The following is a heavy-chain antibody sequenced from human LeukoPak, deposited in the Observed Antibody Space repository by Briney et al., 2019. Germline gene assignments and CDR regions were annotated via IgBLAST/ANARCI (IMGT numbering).Heavy chain of an antibody. V-gene: IGHV3-23*01. CDR3: AKAAVYSRNWTPFDD. CDR1: GFTFKNYA. J-gene: IGHJ4*02. CDR2: LIGSGYST. Sequence: GGSLRLSCAASGFTFKNYALSWVRQAPGKGLEWVSGLIGSGYSTFYADSVKGRFTISRDTSKNTLFLQMNSLRADDTAIYYCAKAAVYSRNWTPFDDWGQGTLVIVSS. D-gene: IGHD6-13*01.